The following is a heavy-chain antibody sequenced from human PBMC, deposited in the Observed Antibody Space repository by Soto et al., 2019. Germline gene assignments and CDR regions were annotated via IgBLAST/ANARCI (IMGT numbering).Heavy chain of an antibody. V-gene: IGHV4-4*07. CDR3: ARDGSDSYGLDV. CDR2: LYNSGNT. D-gene: IGHD6-25*01. Sequence: SETLSLTXTVSGGSISSYYWSWIRQPAGKGLEWIGRLYNSGNTNYNPSLKSRVIMSAETSKNQFSLKLSSVTAADTAVYYCARDGSDSYGLDVWGQGTTVTVSS. J-gene: IGHJ6*02. CDR1: GGSISSYY.